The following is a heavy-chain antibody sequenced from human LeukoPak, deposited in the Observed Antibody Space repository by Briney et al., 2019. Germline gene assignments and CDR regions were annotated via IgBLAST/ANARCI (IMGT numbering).Heavy chain of an antibody. V-gene: IGHV4-59*11. D-gene: IGHD3-22*01. CDR2: IYYSWST. J-gene: IGHJ6*03. Sequence: SETLSLTCTVSGGSISSHYWSWIRQPPGKGLEWIGYIYYSWSTNYNPSLKSRVTISVDTSKNQFSLKLSSVTAADTAVYYCTRYYDSSGYGDYYMDVWGKGTTVTVSS. CDR1: GGSISSHY. CDR3: TRYYDSSGYGDYYMDV.